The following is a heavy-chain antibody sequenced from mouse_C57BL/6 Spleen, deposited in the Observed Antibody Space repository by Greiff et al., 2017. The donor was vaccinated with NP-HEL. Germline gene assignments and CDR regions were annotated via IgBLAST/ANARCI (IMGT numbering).Heavy chain of an antibody. CDR1: GYTFTDYY. CDR3: ARNGGLRPYYYAMDY. Sequence: VQLQQSGPELVKPGASVKISCKASGYTFTDYYMNWVKQSHGKSLEWIGDINPNNGGTSYNQKFKGKATLTVDKSSSTAYMELRSLTSEDSAVYYCARNGGLRPYYYAMDYWGQGTSVTVSS. CDR2: INPNNGGT. J-gene: IGHJ4*01. V-gene: IGHV1-26*01. D-gene: IGHD2-4*01.